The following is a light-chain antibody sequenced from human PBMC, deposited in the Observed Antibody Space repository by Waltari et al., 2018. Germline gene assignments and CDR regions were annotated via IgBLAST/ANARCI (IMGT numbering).Light chain of an antibody. CDR3: QQYGNLPLLA. CDR1: QDISNY. CDR2: DAS. Sequence: DIQMTQSPSSLSASLGDRVTITCQASQDISNYLNWYQQKPGKAPKLLIYDASNLETGVPSRVSGSGSGTDFTFTISGLQPEDIATYYCQQYGNLPLLAFGGGTKVEIK. J-gene: IGKJ4*01. V-gene: IGKV1-33*01.